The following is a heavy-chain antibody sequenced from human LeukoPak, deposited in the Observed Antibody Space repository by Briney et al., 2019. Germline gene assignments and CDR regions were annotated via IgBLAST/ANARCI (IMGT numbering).Heavy chain of an antibody. CDR3: AKDRDTMIVVPKDY. V-gene: IGHV3-23*01. CDR1: GFTFSSYA. Sequence: PGGSLRLSCAASGFTFSSYAMSWVRQAPGKGLEWVSAISGSGGSTYYADSVKGRFTISRDNSKNALYLQMNSLRAEDTAVYYCAKDRDTMIVVPKDYWGQGTLVTVSS. J-gene: IGHJ4*02. D-gene: IGHD3-22*01. CDR2: ISGSGGST.